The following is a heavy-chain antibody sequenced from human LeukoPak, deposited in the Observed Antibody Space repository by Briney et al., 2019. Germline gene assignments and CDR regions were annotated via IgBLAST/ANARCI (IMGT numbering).Heavy chain of an antibody. Sequence: GGSLRLSCAASGFTFSSYNMNWVRQAPGKGLEWVSYISSSSSTIYYADSVKGRFTISRDNAKNSLYLQMNSLRAEDTAVYYCARETSGSYYPVDYWGQGTLVTVSS. CDR3: ARETSGSYYPVDY. CDR1: GFTFSSYN. J-gene: IGHJ4*02. V-gene: IGHV3-48*01. CDR2: ISSSSSTI. D-gene: IGHD1-26*01.